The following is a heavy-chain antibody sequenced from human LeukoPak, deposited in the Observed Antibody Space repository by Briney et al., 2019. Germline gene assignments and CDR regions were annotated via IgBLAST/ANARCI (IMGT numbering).Heavy chain of an antibody. J-gene: IGHJ6*03. CDR1: GFSLGTSGVG. CDR3: AQAPVSVYDFWSGHPRGYYYYMDV. CDR2: IYWNDDK. Sequence: SGPTLVKPTQTLTLICTFSGFSLGTSGVGVGWIRQPPGKALEWLALIYWNDDKRYSPSLKSRLTITKDTSKNQVVLTMTNMDPVDTATYYCAQAPVSVYDFWSGHPRGYYYYMDVWGKGTTVTVSS. V-gene: IGHV2-5*01. D-gene: IGHD3-3*01.